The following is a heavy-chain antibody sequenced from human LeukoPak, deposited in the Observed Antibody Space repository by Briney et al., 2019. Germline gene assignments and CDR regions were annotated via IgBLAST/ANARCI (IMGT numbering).Heavy chain of an antibody. V-gene: IGHV1-46*01. J-gene: IGHJ6*03. CDR3: ARRGCSSTSCYMSDYYYYYMDV. CDR1: GYTFTCYY. Sequence: ASVKVSCKASGYTFTCYYMHWVRQAPGQGLEWMGIINPSGGSTSYAQKFQGRVTMTRDTSTSTVYMELSSLRSEDTAVYYCARRGCSSTSCYMSDYYYYYMDVWGKGTTVTVSS. CDR2: INPSGGST. D-gene: IGHD2-2*02.